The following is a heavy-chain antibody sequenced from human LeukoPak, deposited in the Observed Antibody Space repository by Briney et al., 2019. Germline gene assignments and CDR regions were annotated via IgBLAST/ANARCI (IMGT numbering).Heavy chain of an antibody. D-gene: IGHD2-15*01. Sequence: SGTLSLTCAVSGGSISSSNWWSWVRQPPGKGLEWIGEIYHSGSTNYNPSLKSRVTISVDKSKNQFSLKLSSVTAADTAVYYCARVTVGVVVAARDYYYYYMDVWGKGTTVTVSS. CDR2: IYHSGST. CDR3: ARVTVGVVVAARDYYYYYMDV. CDR1: GGSISSSNW. V-gene: IGHV4-4*02. J-gene: IGHJ6*03.